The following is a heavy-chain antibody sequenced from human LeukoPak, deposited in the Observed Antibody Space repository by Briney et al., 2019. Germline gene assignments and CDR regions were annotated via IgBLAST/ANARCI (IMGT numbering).Heavy chain of an antibody. D-gene: IGHD1-26*01. CDR3: ATDWGIVGAMFY. CDR2: ISPYNGNT. V-gene: IGHV1-18*01. J-gene: IGHJ4*02. CDR1: GYTFASYG. Sequence: ASVKVSCKTSGYTFASYGISWVRRAPGQGLEWMGWISPYNGNTNYAQKLQGRVTMTTDTSTSTAYMELRSLRSDDTAVYYCATDWGIVGAMFYWGRGTLVTVSS.